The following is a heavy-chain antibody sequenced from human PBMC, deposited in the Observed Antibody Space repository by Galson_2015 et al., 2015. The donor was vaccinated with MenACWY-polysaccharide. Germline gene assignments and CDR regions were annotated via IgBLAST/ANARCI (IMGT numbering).Heavy chain of an antibody. V-gene: IGHV4-30-4*01. CDR1: GGSINNNDNY. J-gene: IGHJ4*02. D-gene: IGHD3-9*01. CDR3: ARGFYDILTRYPKNFDY. Sequence: TLSLTCTVSGGSINNNDNYWSWIRRPPGQGLEWIGYIHYSGSTFYNPSLKSRLTISVDTSKNQFSLKLTSVTAADTAVYYCARGFYDILTRYPKNFDYWGQGTLVTVSS. CDR2: IHYSGST.